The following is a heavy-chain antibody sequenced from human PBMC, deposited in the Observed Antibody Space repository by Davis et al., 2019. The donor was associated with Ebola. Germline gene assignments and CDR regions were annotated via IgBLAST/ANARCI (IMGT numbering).Heavy chain of an antibody. CDR2: ISSSSRTI. D-gene: IGHD6-13*01. J-gene: IGHJ4*02. CDR3: TQMMWAAAGTRYFDY. Sequence: GESLKISCAASGFTFTSYSINWVRQAPGKGLEWVSYISSSSRTIYYADSVKGRFTISRDNSKNTLYLQMNSLRAEDTAVYYCTQMMWAAAGTRYFDYWGQGTLVTVSS. CDR1: GFTFTSYS. V-gene: IGHV3-48*01.